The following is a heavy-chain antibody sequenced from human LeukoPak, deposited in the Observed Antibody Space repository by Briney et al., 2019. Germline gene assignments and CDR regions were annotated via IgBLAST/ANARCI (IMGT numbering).Heavy chain of an antibody. D-gene: IGHD3-10*01. J-gene: IGHJ4*02. CDR2: ISAYNGNT. Sequence: ASVKVSCKASGYTFTSYGISWVRQAPGQGLEWMGGISAYNGNTNYAQKLQGRVTMTTDTSTSTAYMELRSLRSDDTAVYYCARDNYGSGSYYNPAVDYWGQGTLVTVSS. CDR3: ARDNYGSGSYYNPAVDY. V-gene: IGHV1-18*01. CDR1: GYTFTSYG.